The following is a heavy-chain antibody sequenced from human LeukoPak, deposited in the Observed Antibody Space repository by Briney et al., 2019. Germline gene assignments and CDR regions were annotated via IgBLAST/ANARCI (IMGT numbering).Heavy chain of an antibody. Sequence: PGGSLRLSCAASGFTFSSYEMNWVRRAPGKGLEWVGRVKSKTDGGTTDYAAPVKGRFTVSRDDSKNTLFLQMNSLKTEDTAVYYCATPRIGGSHSFDYWGQGTLVTVSS. CDR3: ATPRIGGSHSFDY. CDR1: GFTFSSYE. J-gene: IGHJ4*02. CDR2: VKSKTDGGTT. D-gene: IGHD2-15*01. V-gene: IGHV3-15*01.